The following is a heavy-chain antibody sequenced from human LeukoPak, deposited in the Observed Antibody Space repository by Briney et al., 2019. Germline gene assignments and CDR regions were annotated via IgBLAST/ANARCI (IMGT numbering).Heavy chain of an antibody. CDR2: ITTTGDRI. V-gene: IGHV3-48*03. J-gene: IGHJ4*02. Sequence: GGSLRLSCEASGFTFSNYEMNWVRQAPGKGLEWISYITTTGDRIQYADSVKGRFTISRDNAKNSLSLQMNSLRAEDTAVYYCRSGIAYWGQGTLVTVSS. CDR3: RSGIAY. CDR1: GFTFSNYE. D-gene: IGHD2-15*01.